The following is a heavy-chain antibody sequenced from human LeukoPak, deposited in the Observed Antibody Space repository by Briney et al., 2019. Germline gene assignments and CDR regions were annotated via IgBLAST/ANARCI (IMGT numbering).Heavy chain of an antibody. J-gene: IGHJ4*02. CDR3: ARGQYYDFWSGYYTATFDY. Sequence: PGGSLRLSCAASGFTFGDYGMSWVRQAPGKGLEWVSGISWNGGSTGYADSVKGRFTISRDNSKNTLYLQMNSLRAEDTAVYYCARGQYYDFWSGYYTATFDYWGQGTLVTVSS. D-gene: IGHD3-3*01. CDR1: GFTFGDYG. CDR2: ISWNGGST. V-gene: IGHV3-20*04.